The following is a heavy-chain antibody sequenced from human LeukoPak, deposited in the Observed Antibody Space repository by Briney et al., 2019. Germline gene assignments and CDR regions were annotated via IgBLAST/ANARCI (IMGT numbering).Heavy chain of an antibody. CDR3: ARIDTSGYNGYSFDY. D-gene: IGHD3-22*01. Sequence: SETLPLTCTVSGGSISSYYWSWIRQPPEKGLEFIGYIYYSGNTNYNPSLKSRVTISVDTSKNQFSLKLSSVTAADTAVYYCARIDTSGYNGYSFDYWGQGTLVTVSS. J-gene: IGHJ4*02. CDR1: GGSISSYY. V-gene: IGHV4-59*12. CDR2: IYYSGNT.